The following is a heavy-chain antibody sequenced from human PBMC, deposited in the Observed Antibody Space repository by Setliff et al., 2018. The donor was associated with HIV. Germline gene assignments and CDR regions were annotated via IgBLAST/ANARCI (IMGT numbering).Heavy chain of an antibody. D-gene: IGHD3-10*01. J-gene: IGHJ4*02. V-gene: IGHV1-18*01. Sequence: ASVKVSCKASGYTYSSYGITWVRQAPGQGLEWVGWISAYNGKTKYAQKFQGRVTMTTDTSTSTAYMDLRSLRSDDTAVYYCARDEYHYGSGSLDYWGQGTLVTV. CDR3: ARDEYHYGSGSLDY. CDR2: ISAYNGKT. CDR1: GYTYSSYG.